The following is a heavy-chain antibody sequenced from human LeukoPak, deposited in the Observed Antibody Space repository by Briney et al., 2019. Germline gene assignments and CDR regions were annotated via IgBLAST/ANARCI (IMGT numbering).Heavy chain of an antibody. Sequence: PSETLSLTCTVSGGSISSYYWSWIRQPAGKGLEWIGRIYTSGSTNYNLSLKSRVTISVDTSKNQFSLRLSSVTAADTAVYYCARDGRIRFPVTNWFDPWGQGTLVTVSS. D-gene: IGHD3-3*01. CDR2: IYTSGST. J-gene: IGHJ5*02. CDR1: GGSISSYY. CDR3: ARDGRIRFPVTNWFDP. V-gene: IGHV4-4*07.